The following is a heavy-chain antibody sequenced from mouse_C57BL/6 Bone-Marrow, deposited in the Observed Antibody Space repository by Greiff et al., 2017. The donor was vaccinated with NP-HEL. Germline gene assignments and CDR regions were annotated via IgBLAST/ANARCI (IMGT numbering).Heavy chain of an antibody. CDR2: IDPNSGGT. D-gene: IGHD2-1*01. CDR1: GYTFTSYW. V-gene: IGHV1-72*01. Sequence: QVHVKQPGAELVKPGASVKLSCKASGYTFTSYWMHWVKQRPGRGLEWIGRIDPNSGGTKYNEKFKSKATLTVDKPSSTAYMQLSSLTSEDSAVYYCARFDGNTWFAYWGQGTLVTVSA. CDR3: ARFDGNTWFAY. J-gene: IGHJ3*01.